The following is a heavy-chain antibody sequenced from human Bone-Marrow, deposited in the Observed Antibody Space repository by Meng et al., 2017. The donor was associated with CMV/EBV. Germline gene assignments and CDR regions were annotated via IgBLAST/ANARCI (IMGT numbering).Heavy chain of an antibody. CDR3: ARSYSRSWRALGMDV. D-gene: IGHD6-13*01. V-gene: IGHV4-34*01. CDR2: INHSGST. J-gene: IGHJ6*02. CDR1: GGSFSGNY. Sequence: SETLSLTCAVYGGSFSGNYWSWIGQPPGKGLEWIGEINHSGSTNDNPSLKSRVTISVDTSKNQSSLKLSTVTAAETAVYYGARSYSRSWRALGMDVWGQGTTVTVSS.